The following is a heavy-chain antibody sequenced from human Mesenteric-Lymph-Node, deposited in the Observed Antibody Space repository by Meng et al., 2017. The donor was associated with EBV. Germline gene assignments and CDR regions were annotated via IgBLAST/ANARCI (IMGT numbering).Heavy chain of an antibody. CDR1: GDSVSGGSKY. CDR3: ARDLGYSGYYPAY. Sequence: QVQLPESGPGLVKPSETLSLTCTVSGDSVSGGSKYWSWIRQSPGKGLEWIGYMYYSGITKYNPSHKSRVTISVDTSKNQFSLKLSSVTAADTALYYCARDLGYSGYYPAYWGQGTLVTVSS. D-gene: IGHD5-12*01. CDR2: MYYSGIT. V-gene: IGHV4-61*01. J-gene: IGHJ4*02.